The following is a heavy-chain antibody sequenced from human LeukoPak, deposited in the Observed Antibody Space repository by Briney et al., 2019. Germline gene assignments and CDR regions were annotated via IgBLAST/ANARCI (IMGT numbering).Heavy chain of an antibody. V-gene: IGHV3-33*01. J-gene: IGHJ5*02. CDR2: ICYDGSKK. CDR1: GFTFSSYS. D-gene: IGHD2-2*01. Sequence: PRGSPRHSCAASGFTFSSYSMHWGRQPPGKRLGRVAVICYDGSKKHYADTAKGRLTTSRDNSKNTLYLQMNSLRAEDTAVYDCARAVVPAHLWGQGTLVTVSS. CDR3: ARAVVPAHL.